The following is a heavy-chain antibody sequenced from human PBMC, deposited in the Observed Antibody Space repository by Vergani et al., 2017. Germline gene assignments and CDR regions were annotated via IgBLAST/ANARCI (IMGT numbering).Heavy chain of an antibody. D-gene: IGHD3-22*01. V-gene: IGHV3-11*01. CDR2: ISSSGSTI. CDR1: GFTFSDYY. J-gene: IGHJ6*02. CDR3: ARDHDYDSSGYYYDLYYYGMDV. Sequence: QVQLVESGGGLVKPGGSLRLSCAASGFTFSDYYMSWIRQAPGKGLEWVSYISSSGSTIYYADSVKGRFTISRDNAKNSLYLQMNSLRAEDTAVYYCARDHDYDSSGYYYDLYYYGMDVWGQGTTVTVSS.